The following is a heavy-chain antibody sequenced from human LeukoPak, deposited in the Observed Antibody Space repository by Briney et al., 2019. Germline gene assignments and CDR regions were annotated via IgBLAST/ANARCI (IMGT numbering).Heavy chain of an antibody. CDR1: GYTFTIYG. D-gene: IGHD6-13*01. V-gene: IGHV1-18*01. J-gene: IGHJ2*01. CDR2: ISAYNGNT. CDR3: ARDWDGVAAAGTDWYFDL. Sequence: GASVKVSCKASGYTFTIYGISWVRQAPGQGLEWMGWISAYNGNTNYAQKLQGRVTMTTDTSTSTAYMELRSLRSDDTAVYYCARDWDGVAAAGTDWYFDLWGRGTLVTVSS.